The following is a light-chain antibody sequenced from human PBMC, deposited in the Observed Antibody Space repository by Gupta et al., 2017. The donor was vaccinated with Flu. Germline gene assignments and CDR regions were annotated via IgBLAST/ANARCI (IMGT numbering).Light chain of an antibody. J-gene: IGKJ5*01. Sequence: VLTQPPGPLPFSQGERATLSCRASQSVDSHLAWHQQKPGQAPRLLILGASSRAAAIPDRFSGSGSGTDFTLTISRLEPEDFAVYFCQQYDSSPLTFGQGTRLEIK. CDR3: QQYDSSPLT. CDR1: QSVDSH. V-gene: IGKV3-20*01. CDR2: GAS.